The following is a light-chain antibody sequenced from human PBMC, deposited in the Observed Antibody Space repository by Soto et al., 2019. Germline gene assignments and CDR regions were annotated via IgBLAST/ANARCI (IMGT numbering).Light chain of an antibody. Sequence: DIQMTQSPSALSASIGDRITITCRASQSISIWLAWYQQKPGKAPKLLIYAASSLESGVPSRFSGSGSGTEFTLTSSSLQPDDFATYYCQHYNSYSEAFGQGTKVDI. J-gene: IGKJ1*01. CDR2: AAS. CDR1: QSISIW. V-gene: IGKV1-5*03. CDR3: QHYNSYSEA.